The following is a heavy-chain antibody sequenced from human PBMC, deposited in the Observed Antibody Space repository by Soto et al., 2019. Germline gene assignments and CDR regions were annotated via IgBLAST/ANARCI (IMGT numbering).Heavy chain of an antibody. D-gene: IGHD6-19*01. CDR3: ATDHQWLVPPSLDY. J-gene: IGHJ4*02. CDR1: GYTLTELS. V-gene: IGHV1-24*01. Sequence: ASVKVSCKVSGYTLTELSMHWVRQAPGKGLEWMGGFDPEDGETIYAQKFQGRVTMTEDTSTDTAYMELSSLRSEDTAVYYCATDHQWLVPPSLDYWGQGTLVTVS. CDR2: FDPEDGET.